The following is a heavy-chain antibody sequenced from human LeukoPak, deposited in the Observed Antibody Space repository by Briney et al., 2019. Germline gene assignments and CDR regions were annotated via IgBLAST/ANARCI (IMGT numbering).Heavy chain of an antibody. J-gene: IGHJ4*02. CDR1: GDSLFTNSVA. CDR3: ARESADYVRGSFSDY. V-gene: IGHV6-1*01. D-gene: IGHD3-16*01. CDR2: TYYRSKWSF. Sequence: SQTLSLTCAISGDSLFTNSVAWNWIRQSPSRGLEWLGRTYYRSKWSFDYALSVKSRITISADTSKNHFSLQLSSVTAADTAVYFCARESADYVRGSFSDYWGQGILVTVSS.